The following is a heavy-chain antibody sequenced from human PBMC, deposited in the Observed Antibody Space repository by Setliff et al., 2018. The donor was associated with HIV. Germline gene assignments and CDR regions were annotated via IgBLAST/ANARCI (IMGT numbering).Heavy chain of an antibody. CDR2: IHPNSGGT. CDR1: FTSVGPDF. D-gene: IGHD2-8*01. V-gene: IGHV1-2*02. CDR3: ARQFSNSLDY. J-gene: IGHJ4*02. Sequence: ASVKVSCKGGFTSVGPDFMHWVRQAPGQGLEWMGWIHPNSGGTVYAQKFQGRVTMTRDTSIGTAYMALSRLRSDDTAVYYCARQFSNSLDYWGQGALVTVSS.